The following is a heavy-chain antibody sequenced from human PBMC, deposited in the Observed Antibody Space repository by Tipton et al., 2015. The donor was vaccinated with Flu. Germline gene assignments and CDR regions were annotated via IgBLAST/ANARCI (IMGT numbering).Heavy chain of an antibody. Sequence: SLRLSCAASGFTFGNYDMTWVRQAPGKGLEWVSSISPRGIDTYYADSVKGRFTTSRDNSNNTLHLQMNSLRADDTAVFYCAKGVMVRGGYYYYNMDVWGQGTTVTVSS. CDR3: AKGVMVRGGYYYYNMDV. V-gene: IGHV3-23*01. CDR2: ISPRGIDT. J-gene: IGHJ6*02. CDR1: GFTFGNYD. D-gene: IGHD3-10*01.